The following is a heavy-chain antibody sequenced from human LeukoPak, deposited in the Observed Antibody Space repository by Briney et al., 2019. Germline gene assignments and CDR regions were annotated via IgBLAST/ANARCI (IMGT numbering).Heavy chain of an antibody. Sequence: SETLSLTCTVSGASITGYYWGWIRQPPGKGLEWIGSIYYSGSTYYNPSLKSRVTISVDTSKNQFSLKLSSVTAADTAVYYCALHCSGGSCYSYFDYWGQGTLVTVSS. CDR2: IYYSGST. V-gene: IGHV4-39*07. CDR1: GASITGYY. J-gene: IGHJ4*02. D-gene: IGHD2-15*01. CDR3: ALHCSGGSCYSYFDY.